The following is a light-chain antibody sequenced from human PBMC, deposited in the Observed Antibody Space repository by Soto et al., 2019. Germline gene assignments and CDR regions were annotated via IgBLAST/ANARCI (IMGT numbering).Light chain of an antibody. CDR2: ASS. Sequence: EIVLTQSPGTLSLSPGETATLSCRASQTVSGSYLAWYQQKPGQAPRLLISASSSRATGIPDRFSGSGSGTDFTLTISRLEPEDFAVYCCHQYGSSPPTFGGGTKVEIK. CDR3: HQYGSSPPT. J-gene: IGKJ4*01. V-gene: IGKV3-20*01. CDR1: QTVSGSY.